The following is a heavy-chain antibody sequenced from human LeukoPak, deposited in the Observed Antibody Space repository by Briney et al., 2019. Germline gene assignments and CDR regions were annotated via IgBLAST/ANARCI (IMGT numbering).Heavy chain of an antibody. J-gene: IGHJ6*02. CDR3: ASLRYGEYGLDV. V-gene: IGHV4-59*01. CDR1: GGSISSYY. D-gene: IGHD4-17*01. CDR2: IYYIGST. Sequence: SETLSLTCTVSGGSISSYYWSWIRQPPGKGLEWIGYIYYIGSTNYNPSLRSRVTISVHTSKNQYSLRLSCVNAADTAVYYCASLRYGEYGLDVWGQGTTVTVSS.